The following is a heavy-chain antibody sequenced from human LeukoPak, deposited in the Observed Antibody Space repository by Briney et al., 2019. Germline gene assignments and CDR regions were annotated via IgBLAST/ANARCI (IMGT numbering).Heavy chain of an antibody. CDR3: ARGRGVHDSHTYDYFDY. J-gene: IGHJ4*01. Sequence: VSVKVSGKASGYTFTSYYIHWVRQAPGQGLEWMGIINPAGGSTTYAQKFQGSRLTLTRDTSTSTVYMELSSLRSEDTAVYYCARGRGVHDSHTYDYFDYRGHGSPVTVSS. CDR2: INPAGGST. V-gene: IGHV1-46*01. CDR1: GYTFTSYY. D-gene: IGHD3-22*01.